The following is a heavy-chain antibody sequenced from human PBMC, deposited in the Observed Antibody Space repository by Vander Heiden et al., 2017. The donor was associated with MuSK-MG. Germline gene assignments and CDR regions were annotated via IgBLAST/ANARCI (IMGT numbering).Heavy chain of an antibody. J-gene: IGHJ5*02. CDR1: GFAFSIYD. Sequence: EVQLLESGGDLVQPGGSLRLSCAASGFAFSIYDMTWVRQPPGKGLEWVSLITGDGSGGVTFYADSVKGRFTISRDNSKNMVYLQMNSLRADDTAVYFCLKYTALTRGFDPWGQGTLVTVSS. D-gene: IGHD1-20*01. V-gene: IGHV3-23*01. CDR2: ITGDGSGGVT. CDR3: LKYTALTRGFDP.